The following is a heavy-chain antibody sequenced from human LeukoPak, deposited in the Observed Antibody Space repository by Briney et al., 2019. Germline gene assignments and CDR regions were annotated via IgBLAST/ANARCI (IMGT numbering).Heavy chain of an antibody. V-gene: IGHV3-23*01. Sequence: PGGSLRLSCVVSGLTFSDYALTWVRQAPGKGLEWVSTISGSGGSTYYADSVKGRFTISRDNSRSTLYLQIHSLRADDTAVYYCPQNSPINDWDWYFDLWGRGTLVTVSS. CDR1: GLTFSDYA. D-gene: IGHD3-9*01. CDR3: PQNSPINDWDWYFDL. CDR2: ISGSGGST. J-gene: IGHJ2*01.